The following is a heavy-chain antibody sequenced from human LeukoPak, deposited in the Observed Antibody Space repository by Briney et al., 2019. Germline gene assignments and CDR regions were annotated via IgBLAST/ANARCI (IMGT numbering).Heavy chain of an antibody. Sequence: PSETLSLTCTVSGGPISSGSYYWSWIRQPAGKGLEWIGRIYTSGSTNYNPSLKSRVTISVDTSKNQFSLKLSSVTAADTAVYYCPRTYDTTRRDYWGQGTLVAVSS. CDR2: IYTSGST. CDR3: PRTYDTTRRDY. J-gene: IGHJ4*02. V-gene: IGHV4-61*02. CDR1: GGPISSGSYY. D-gene: IGHD3-22*01.